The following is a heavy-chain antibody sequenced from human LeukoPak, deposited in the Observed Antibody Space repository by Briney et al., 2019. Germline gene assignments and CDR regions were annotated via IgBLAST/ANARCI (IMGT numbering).Heavy chain of an antibody. J-gene: IGHJ4*02. CDR3: ARDREVWGRGCSYGYEFDY. D-gene: IGHD5-18*01. CDR2: ISYDGSNK. V-gene: IGHV3-30*04. CDR1: GFTFSSYA. Sequence: GGSLRLSCAASGFTFSSYAMHWVRQAPGKGLEWVAVISYDGSNKYYADSVKGRFTISRDNSKNTLYLQMNSLRAEDTAVYYCARDREVWGRGCSYGYEFDYWGQGTLVTVSS.